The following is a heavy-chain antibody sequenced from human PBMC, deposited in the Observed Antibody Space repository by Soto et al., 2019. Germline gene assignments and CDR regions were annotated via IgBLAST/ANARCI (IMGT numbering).Heavy chain of an antibody. CDR2: IYPGDSDP. J-gene: IGHJ4*02. D-gene: IGHD2-2*01. V-gene: IGHV5-51*01. CDR3: ARLGGYCSSTKCYGGGDY. CDR1: GYSFTSYW. Sequence: GASLKISCKGSGYSFTSYWIGWVRQMPGKGLEWMGIIYPGDSDPRYSPSFQGKVTISADKSISTAYLQWSSLKASDTAMYYCARLGGYCSSTKCYGGGDYWGQGTQVTVSS.